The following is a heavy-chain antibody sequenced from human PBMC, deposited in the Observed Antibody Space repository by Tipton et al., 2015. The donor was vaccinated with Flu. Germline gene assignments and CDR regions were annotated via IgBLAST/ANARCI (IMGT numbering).Heavy chain of an antibody. Sequence: SLRLSCAASGFTFNTYWMSWVRQAPGKGLEWVANIKQGGSEKYYVDSVKGRFTISRDNAKNSLYLQLSSLRAEDTALYYCARTRGGYCTSTSCFADYFDFWGQGTLVAVSS. CDR3: ARTRGGYCTSTSCFADYFDF. D-gene: IGHD2-2*01. V-gene: IGHV3-7*01. CDR2: IKQGGSEK. J-gene: IGHJ4*02. CDR1: GFTFNTYW.